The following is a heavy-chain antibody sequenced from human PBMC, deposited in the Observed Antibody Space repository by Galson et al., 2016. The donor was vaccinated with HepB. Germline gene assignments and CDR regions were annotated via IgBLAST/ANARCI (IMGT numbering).Heavy chain of an antibody. D-gene: IGHD3-10*01. V-gene: IGHV4-34*01. J-gene: IGHJ4*02. Sequence: SETLSLTCAVYSESFTHDYWSWIRQPPGKGLEWIGEINRSGSTNYNPSLKSRVTISVDTSKNQFSLKLTSVTAADTAIYYCARDARDNSGSGTTDWGPGTLVTVSS. CDR2: INRSGST. CDR1: SESFTHDY. CDR3: ARDARDNSGSGTTD.